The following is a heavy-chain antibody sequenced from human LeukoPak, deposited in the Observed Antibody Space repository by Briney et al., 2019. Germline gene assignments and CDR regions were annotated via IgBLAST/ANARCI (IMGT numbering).Heavy chain of an antibody. V-gene: IGHV4-59*08. CDR2: IYYSGST. J-gene: IGHJ4*02. Sequence: PSETLSLTCTVSGGSISSYYWSWIRQPPGKGLEWIGYIYYSGSTNYNPSLKSRVTISVDTSKNQFSLKLSSVTAADTAVYYCARQGGSSSWPFDYWGQGTLVTVSS. CDR3: ARQGGSSSWPFDY. CDR1: GGSISSYY. D-gene: IGHD6-13*01.